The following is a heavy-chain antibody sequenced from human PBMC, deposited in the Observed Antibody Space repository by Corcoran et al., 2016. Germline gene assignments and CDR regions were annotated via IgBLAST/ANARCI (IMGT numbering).Heavy chain of an antibody. Sequence: QLQLQESGPGLVKPSETLSLTCTVSGGSISSSSYYWGWIRQPQGKGLEWIGSIYYSGSTYYNPSLKSRVTISVDTSKNQFSLKLSSVTAADTAVYYCARQAVVVPAANRGWFDPWGQGTLVTVSS. CDR1: GGSISSSSYY. J-gene: IGHJ5*02. CDR3: ARQAVVVPAANRGWFDP. D-gene: IGHD2-2*01. V-gene: IGHV4-39*01. CDR2: IYYSGST.